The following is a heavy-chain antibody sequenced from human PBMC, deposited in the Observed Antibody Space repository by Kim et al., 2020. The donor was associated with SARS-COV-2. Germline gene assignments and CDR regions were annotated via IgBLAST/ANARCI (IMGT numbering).Heavy chain of an antibody. Sequence: GGSLRLSCAASGFTFSSYAMHWVRQAPGKGLEWVAVISYDGSNKYYADSVKGRFTMSRDNSKNTLYLQMNSLRAEDTAVYYCARDRNYYDSSGYYYPRYYYYYGMDVWGQGTTVTVSS. V-gene: IGHV3-30-3*01. CDR2: ISYDGSNK. CDR1: GFTFSSYA. J-gene: IGHJ6*02. CDR3: ARDRNYYDSSGYYYPRYYYYYGMDV. D-gene: IGHD3-22*01.